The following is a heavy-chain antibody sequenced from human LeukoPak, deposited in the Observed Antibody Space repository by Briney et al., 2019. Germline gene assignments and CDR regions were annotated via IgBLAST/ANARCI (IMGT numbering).Heavy chain of an antibody. CDR1: GFSVSDNS. Sequence: GGSLRLSCTVSGFSVSDNSMSWVRQAPGKGLEWVSFIYSGTTHYSDSVKGRFTISRDNSKNTLYLQMNSLRAEDTAVYYCAKVGELRYFEWSPDYWGQGTLLTVSS. V-gene: IGHV3-53*01. CDR2: IYSGTT. D-gene: IGHD3-9*01. CDR3: AKVGELRYFEWSPDY. J-gene: IGHJ4*02.